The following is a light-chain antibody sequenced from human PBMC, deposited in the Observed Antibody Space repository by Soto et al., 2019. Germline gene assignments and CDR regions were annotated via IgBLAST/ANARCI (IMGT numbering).Light chain of an antibody. Sequence: EIVLTQSPGTLSLSPGERATLSCRASQSVRICFAWYQQKPAQAPRLLIYDASTRTTAIPARFSGSGSATNVSLTINSLQPEDVAVYYCQQHYSRPPLTFGQGTRLEIK. CDR3: QQHYSRPPLT. CDR1: QSVRIC. V-gene: IGKV3-11*01. J-gene: IGKJ5*01. CDR2: DAS.